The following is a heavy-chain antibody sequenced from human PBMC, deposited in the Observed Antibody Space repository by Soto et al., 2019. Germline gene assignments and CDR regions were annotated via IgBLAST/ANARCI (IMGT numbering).Heavy chain of an antibody. CDR2: IYWDDDK. CDR3: AHSPRHPRYTRSAFDH. D-gene: IGHD6-6*01. J-gene: IGHJ4*02. V-gene: IGHV2-5*02. Sequence: QITLKESGPTLVKPTQTLTLTCTFSGFSLSTSGVGVGWIRQPPGKALEWLALIYWDDDKRYSPSLKSRLNITKDTYKNQLDLTKTNMDPVDTATYYCAHSPRHPRYTRSAFDHRGQGTLVPVSS. CDR1: GFSLSTSGVG.